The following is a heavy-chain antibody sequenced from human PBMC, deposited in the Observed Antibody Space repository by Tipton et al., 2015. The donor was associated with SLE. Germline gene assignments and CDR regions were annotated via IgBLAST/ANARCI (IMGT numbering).Heavy chain of an antibody. V-gene: IGHV1-8*01. CDR3: ARLSSFYFILTGYPRGAFDI. D-gene: IGHD3-9*01. CDR2: MNPNSGNT. J-gene: IGHJ3*02. Sequence: QLVQSGAEVKKPGASVKVSCKASGYTFTSYDINWVRQATGQGLEWMGWMNPNSGNTGYAQKFQGRVTMTRNTSISTAYMELISLRSEDTAVYYCARLSSFYFILTGYPRGAFDIWGQGTMVTVSS. CDR1: GYTFTSYD.